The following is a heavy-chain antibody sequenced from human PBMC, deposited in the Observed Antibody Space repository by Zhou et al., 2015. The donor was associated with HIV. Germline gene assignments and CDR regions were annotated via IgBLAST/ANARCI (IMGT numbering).Heavy chain of an antibody. D-gene: IGHD3-16*01. CDR3: VRETLEGNRWGPDREKGKWFLDL. Sequence: QVQLVQSGAEVKKPGSSVKVSCKASGDTFSTYSVSWVRQAPGQGLEWMGRIIPILGITDYRQKFQDRVTISADTSTNTVSMELTRLKADDTAVFFCVRETLEGNRWGPDREKGKWFLDLWGLGTLVTVSS. CDR1: GDTFSTYS. CDR2: IIPILGIT. V-gene: IGHV1-69*08. J-gene: IGHJ2*01.